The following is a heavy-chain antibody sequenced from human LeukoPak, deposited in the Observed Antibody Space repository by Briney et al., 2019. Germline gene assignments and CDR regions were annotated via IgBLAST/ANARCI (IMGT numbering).Heavy chain of an antibody. CDR1: GDSITSGRYY. D-gene: IGHD1-1*01. V-gene: IGHV4-61*02. Sequence: SQTLSLTCTVSGDSITSGRYYWSWIRQPAGKELEWIGRIYSSGNTDYHPYIVSLKSRVSLSLDTSKNQFFLDLTSVTAADTAVYYCASSFTDNFFFENWGQGTLVTVSS. CDR3: ASSFTDNFFFEN. CDR2: IYSSGNT. J-gene: IGHJ4*02.